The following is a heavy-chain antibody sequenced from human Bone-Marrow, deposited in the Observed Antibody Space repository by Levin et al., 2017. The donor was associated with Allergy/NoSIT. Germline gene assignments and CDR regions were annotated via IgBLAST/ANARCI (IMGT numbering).Heavy chain of an antibody. CDR2: VYPGGADT. J-gene: IGHJ5*02. V-gene: IGHV5-51*01. Sequence: GESLKISCKGVGYSFINYWIVWVRQMPGKGLEWMGIVYPGGADTRYSPSFDGQVTISADQSSNTAYLHWRSLKTSDTAVYYCASRGMLGGNWFDPWGQGTLVTVSS. CDR1: GYSFINYW. D-gene: IGHD3-10*02. CDR3: ASRGMLGGNWFDP.